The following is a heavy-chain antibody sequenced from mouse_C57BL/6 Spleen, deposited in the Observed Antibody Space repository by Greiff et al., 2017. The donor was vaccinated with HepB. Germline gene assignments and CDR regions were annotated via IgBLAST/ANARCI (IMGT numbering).Heavy chain of an antibody. Sequence: VQLQQPGTELVKPGASVKLSCKASGYTFTSYWMHWVKQRPGQGLEWIGNINPSNGGTNYNEKFKSKATLTVDKSSSTAYMQLSSLTSEDSAVYYCARGFITTVVYWYFDVWGTGTTVTVSS. CDR3: ARGFITTVVYWYFDV. D-gene: IGHD1-1*01. J-gene: IGHJ1*03. CDR2: INPSNGGT. V-gene: IGHV1-53*01. CDR1: GYTFTSYW.